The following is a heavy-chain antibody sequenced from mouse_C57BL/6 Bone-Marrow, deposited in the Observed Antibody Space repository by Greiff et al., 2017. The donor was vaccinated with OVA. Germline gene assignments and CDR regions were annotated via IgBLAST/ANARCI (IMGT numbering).Heavy chain of an antibody. Sequence: EVQGVESGRGLVQSGRSLRLSCATSGFTFSDFYMEWVRQAPGKGLEWIAASRNKANDYTTEYSASVKGRFIVSRDTSQSILYLQMNALRAEDTAIYYCARDDYYWYVDVWGTGTTVTVSS. CDR1: GFTFSDFY. V-gene: IGHV7-1*01. CDR3: ARDDYYWYVDV. J-gene: IGHJ1*03. CDR2: SRNKANDYTT.